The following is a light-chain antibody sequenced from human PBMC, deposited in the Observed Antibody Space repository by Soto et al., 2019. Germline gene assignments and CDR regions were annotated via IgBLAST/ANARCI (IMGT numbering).Light chain of an antibody. Sequence: DIQMTQSPPSLSASVGDRATITCQASQDIADNLNWYQQKPGKAPNLLIYDASNLDTGVPSRFSGSGSGTHFTLTISNLQPDDAATYYCQQYDTIHTFGPGTKVEIK. CDR2: DAS. J-gene: IGKJ2*01. CDR3: QQYDTIHT. V-gene: IGKV1-33*01. CDR1: QDIADN.